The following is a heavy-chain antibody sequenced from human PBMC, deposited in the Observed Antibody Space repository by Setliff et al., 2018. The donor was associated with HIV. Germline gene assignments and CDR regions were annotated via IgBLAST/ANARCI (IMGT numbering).Heavy chain of an antibody. Sequence: SETLSLTCSVSGAPVSSGRYYWGWIRQPPGKGLEWIATIHYTGSTYNNPSLKNRVTISADTSKKQVSLKVTSVTAADTAVYYCARGSIGLGSYRNAYYFDFWGQGVLVTVSA. J-gene: IGHJ4*02. CDR2: IHYTGST. V-gene: IGHV4-39*01. CDR1: GAPVSSGRYY. CDR3: ARGSIGLGSYRNAYYFDF. D-gene: IGHD1-26*01.